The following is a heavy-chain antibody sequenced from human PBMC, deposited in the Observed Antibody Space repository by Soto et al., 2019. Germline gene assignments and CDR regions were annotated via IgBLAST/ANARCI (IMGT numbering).Heavy chain of an antibody. D-gene: IGHD3-22*01. Sequence: GGSLRLSCAASGFTFSSYGMHWVRQAPGKGLEWVAVIWYDGSNKYYADSVKGRFTISRDNSKDTLYLQMNSLRAEDTAVYYCARDDSVVVVSDAFDIWGQGTMVTVSS. CDR1: GFTFSSYG. CDR2: IWYDGSNK. J-gene: IGHJ3*02. CDR3: ARDDSVVVVSDAFDI. V-gene: IGHV3-33*01.